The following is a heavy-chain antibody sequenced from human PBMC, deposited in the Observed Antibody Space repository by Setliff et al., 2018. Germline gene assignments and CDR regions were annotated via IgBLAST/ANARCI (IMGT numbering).Heavy chain of an antibody. V-gene: IGHV3-33*08. CDR2: IWDDGVKK. CDR3: ARTCSGSGCYAGLES. Sequence: GGSMRLSCAASAFTFSTYRMHWVSQAPGKGLEWVAVIWDDGVKKYHADYVKGRFTISRDNSKNTLYLQMNSLRPEDTVVYYCARTCSGSGCYAGLESWGQGTPVTVSS. D-gene: IGHD2-15*01. J-gene: IGHJ4*02. CDR1: AFTFSTYR.